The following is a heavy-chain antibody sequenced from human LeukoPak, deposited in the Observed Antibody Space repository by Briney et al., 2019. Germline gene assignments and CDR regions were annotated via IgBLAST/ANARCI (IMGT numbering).Heavy chain of an antibody. CDR1: GFTFSSYS. Sequence: GGSLRLSCAASGFTFSSYSMNWVRQAPGKGLEWVSSISSSSSYIYYADSVKGRFTISRDYAKNSLYLQMNSLRAEDTAVYYCAREILHYYYDSSGWGQGTLVTVSS. CDR2: ISSSSSYI. CDR3: AREILHYYYDSSG. V-gene: IGHV3-21*01. D-gene: IGHD3-22*01. J-gene: IGHJ4*02.